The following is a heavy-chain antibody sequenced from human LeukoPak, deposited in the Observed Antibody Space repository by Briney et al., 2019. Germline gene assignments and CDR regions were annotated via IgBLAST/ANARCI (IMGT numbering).Heavy chain of an antibody. V-gene: IGHV3-53*01. Sequence: GGSLRLSCAASGFTVSSNEMSWVRQAPGKGLEWVSVIYSGGSTYYADSVKGRFTISRDNSKNTLYLQMNSLRAEDTAVYYCARRPPTNWGLDYWGQGTLVTVSS. CDR2: IYSGGST. CDR1: GFTVSSNE. CDR3: ARRPPTNWGLDY. J-gene: IGHJ4*02. D-gene: IGHD7-27*01.